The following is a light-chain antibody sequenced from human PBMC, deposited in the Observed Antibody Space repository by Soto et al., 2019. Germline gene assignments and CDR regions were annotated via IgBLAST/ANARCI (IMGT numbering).Light chain of an antibody. V-gene: IGKV1-5*03. CDR3: QQYNTYWT. CDR1: QSISNW. J-gene: IGKJ1*01. Sequence: DIQMTQSPSTLSASVGDSVTITCRATQSISNWLAWYQQKPGRAPKLLIYKASSLESGVPSRFSGSGSGTDFTLTISSLQPDDCATYYCQQYNTYWTFGQGTKVEIK. CDR2: KAS.